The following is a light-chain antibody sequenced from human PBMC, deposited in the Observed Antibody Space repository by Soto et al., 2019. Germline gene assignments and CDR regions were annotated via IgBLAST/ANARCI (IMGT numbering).Light chain of an antibody. CDR3: QQYVSLPRT. CDR1: QRISSSS. CDR2: ASS. Sequence: EIVLTQSPGTLSLSPGEGATLSCRASQRISSSSLAWYQQKAGQAPRLLMYASSTRARGIPDRFSGSGSGTDFTLTISRLGPEVFAVYYCQQYVSLPRTFGQGPKVETK. J-gene: IGKJ1*01. V-gene: IGKV3-20*01.